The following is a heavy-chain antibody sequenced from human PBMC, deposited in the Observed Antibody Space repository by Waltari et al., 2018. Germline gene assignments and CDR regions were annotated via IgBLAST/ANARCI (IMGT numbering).Heavy chain of an antibody. J-gene: IGHJ5*02. V-gene: IGHV4-59*11. CDR2: IYYSGST. CDR3: ARVGELSPNWFDP. D-gene: IGHD3-16*02. Sequence: QVQLQESGPGLVKPSETLSLTCTVSGGSISSHYWRWLRQPPGKGLEWIGYIYYSGSTNYNPSLKSRVTISVDTSKNQFSLKLSSVTAADTAVYYCARVGELSPNWFDPWGQGTLVTVSS. CDR1: GGSISSHY.